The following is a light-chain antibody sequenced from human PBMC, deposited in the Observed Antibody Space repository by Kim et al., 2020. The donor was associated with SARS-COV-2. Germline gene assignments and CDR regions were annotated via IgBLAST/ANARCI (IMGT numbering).Light chain of an antibody. CDR1: RSNGGGSDD. V-gene: IGLV1-40*01. Sequence: GVTCAWAWGRSNGGGSDDVRWDQRRQGAGTKLVIYGKRDRTSGVPVRYSGSKSGTSAYLAITGLQAEDEADYYCQSYDSGLSGWVFGGGTQLTVL. J-gene: IGLJ3*02. CDR2: GKR. CDR3: QSYDSGLSGWV.